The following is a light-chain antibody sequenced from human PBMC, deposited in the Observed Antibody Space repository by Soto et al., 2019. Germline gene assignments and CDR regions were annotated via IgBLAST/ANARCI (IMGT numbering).Light chain of an antibody. CDR2: DAT. CDR1: QSISSN. V-gene: IGKV3D-15*01. Sequence: EIVMTQSPATLSESPGERVTLSCRASQSISSNLAWYQQKPGQPPRLLIYDATSRATGIPSRFSGSGSGTELTLTITSLQSEDFAVYFCQQYHDWPPLTFGGGTKVEIK. J-gene: IGKJ4*01. CDR3: QQYHDWPPLT.